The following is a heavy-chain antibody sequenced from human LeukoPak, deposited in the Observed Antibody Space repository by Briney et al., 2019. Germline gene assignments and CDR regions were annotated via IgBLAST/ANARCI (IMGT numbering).Heavy chain of an antibody. D-gene: IGHD2-2*01. CDR2: MNPNSGNT. CDR1: GYTFTSYG. Sequence: GASVKVSCKASGYTFTSYGISWVRQAPGQGLEWMGWMNPNSGNTGYAQKFQGRVTMTRNTSISTAYMELSSLRSEDTAVYYCARGYCSSTVCYYYYYMDVWGKGTTVTISS. J-gene: IGHJ6*03. V-gene: IGHV1-8*02. CDR3: ARGYCSSTVCYYYYYMDV.